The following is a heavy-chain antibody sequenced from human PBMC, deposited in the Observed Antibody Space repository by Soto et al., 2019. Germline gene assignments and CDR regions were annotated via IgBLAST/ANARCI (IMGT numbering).Heavy chain of an antibody. Sequence: GGSLRLSCAASGFTFDDYAMHWVRQAPGKGLEWVSGISWNSGSIGYADSVKGRFTISRDNAKNSLYLQMNSLRAEDTALYYCAKGLIRGYDDPWQAHYYMDVWGKGTTVTVSS. D-gene: IGHD5-12*01. CDR2: ISWNSGSI. CDR1: GFTFDDYA. J-gene: IGHJ6*03. V-gene: IGHV3-9*01. CDR3: AKGLIRGYDDPWQAHYYMDV.